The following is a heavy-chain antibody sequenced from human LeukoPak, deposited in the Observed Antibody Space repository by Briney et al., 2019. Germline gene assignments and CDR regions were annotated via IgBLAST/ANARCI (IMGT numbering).Heavy chain of an antibody. V-gene: IGHV3-7*01. J-gene: IGHJ4*02. CDR2: IQYDGSEI. CDR3: ASAPQVWKATYYFDY. D-gene: IGHD3-16*01. CDR1: GFTFSSYW. Sequence: SGGSLRLSCAASGFTFSSYWMSWVRQAPGMGLEWVGNIQYDGSEIYYVDSVKGRFTISRDNAKNSLYLQMNSLRADDTAVYYCASAPQVWKATYYFDYWGQVTLVTVSS.